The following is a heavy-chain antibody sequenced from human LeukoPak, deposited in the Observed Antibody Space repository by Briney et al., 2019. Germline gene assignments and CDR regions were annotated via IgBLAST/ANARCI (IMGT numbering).Heavy chain of an antibody. Sequence: GGSLRLSCAASGFTFDDYGMSWVRQAPGKGLEWVSGINWNGGSTGYADSVKGRFTISRDNAKNSLYLQMNSLRAEDTAVYYCARGPGYCSGGSCYYYYYYMDVWGKGTTVTVSS. D-gene: IGHD2-15*01. CDR2: INWNGGST. J-gene: IGHJ6*03. CDR1: GFTFDDYG. CDR3: ARGPGYCSGGSCYYYYYYMDV. V-gene: IGHV3-20*04.